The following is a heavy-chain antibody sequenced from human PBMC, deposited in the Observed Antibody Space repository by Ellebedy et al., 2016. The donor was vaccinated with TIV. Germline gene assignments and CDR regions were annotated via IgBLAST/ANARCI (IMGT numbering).Heavy chain of an antibody. V-gene: IGHV3-7*01. CDR1: GFTFRSYW. J-gene: IGHJ4*02. CDR2: INQDGSAN. Sequence: GGSLRLXCAASGFTFRSYWMMWVRQAPGKGLECMANINQDGSANYYADSVKGRFTISSDNAKNTLYLQMNSLRAEDTAVYYCSSDLAHWGQGTLVTVSS. CDR3: SSDLAH.